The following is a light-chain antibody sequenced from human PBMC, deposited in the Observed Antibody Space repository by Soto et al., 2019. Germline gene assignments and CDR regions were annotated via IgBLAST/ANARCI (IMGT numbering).Light chain of an antibody. V-gene: IGKV3-15*01. J-gene: IGKJ5*01. CDR1: QSVNSN. CDR2: GIS. CDR3: QQYSKWPIT. Sequence: EKGITQAPAILAGSPGGSATLSLQASQSVNSNYLAWYQQHPGQPPRLLIYGISTRATGIPARFSGSGSGTEFSLTISSLQSEDFAVYYCQQYSKWPITFGQGTRLEIK.